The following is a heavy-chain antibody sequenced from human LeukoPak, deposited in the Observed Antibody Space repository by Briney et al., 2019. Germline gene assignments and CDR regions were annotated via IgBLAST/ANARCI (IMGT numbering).Heavy chain of an antibody. V-gene: IGHV3-43*02. Sequence: PGGSLRLSCAASGFSFDDYAMHWVRQVPGKGLEWVSLISGDGGRTYYEDSVKGRFTISRDNRKRSLYLQMNSLRTEDTALYYCAKDGSAYYDFWSASYTGPRNGDYFDFWGQGTLVTVSS. CDR3: AKDGSAYYDFWSASYTGPRNGDYFDF. CDR1: GFSFDDYA. J-gene: IGHJ4*02. CDR2: ISGDGGRT. D-gene: IGHD3-3*01.